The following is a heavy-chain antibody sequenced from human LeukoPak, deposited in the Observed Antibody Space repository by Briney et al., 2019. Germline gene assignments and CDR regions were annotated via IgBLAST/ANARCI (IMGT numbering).Heavy chain of an antibody. CDR3: ARANYDSSGYSGYYYMDV. Sequence: PGGSLRLSCAASGFTFSSYEMNWARQAPGKGLEWVSYISSSGSTIYYADSVKGRFTISRDNAKNSLYLQMNSLRAEDTAVYYCARANYDSSGYSGYYYMDVWGKGTTVTVSS. CDR1: GFTFSSYE. CDR2: ISSSGSTI. J-gene: IGHJ6*03. D-gene: IGHD3-22*01. V-gene: IGHV3-48*03.